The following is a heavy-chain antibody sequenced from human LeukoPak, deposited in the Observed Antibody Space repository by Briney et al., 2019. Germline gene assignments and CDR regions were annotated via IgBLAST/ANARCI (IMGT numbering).Heavy chain of an antibody. CDR1: GFTFSSYA. D-gene: IGHD6-19*01. V-gene: IGHV3-23*01. J-gene: IGHJ4*02. Sequence: GGSLRLSCAASGFTFSSYAMSWVRQAPGKGLEWVSAISGSGGSTYYADSVKGRFTISRDNSKNTLYLQMNSLRAEDTAVYYCAKLPSGSSGSPLDYWGQGTMVTVSS. CDR2: ISGSGGST. CDR3: AKLPSGSSGSPLDY.